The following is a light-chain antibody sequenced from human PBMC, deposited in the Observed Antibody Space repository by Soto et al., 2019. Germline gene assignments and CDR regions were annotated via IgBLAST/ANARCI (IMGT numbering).Light chain of an antibody. CDR2: AAS. V-gene: IGKV1-39*01. J-gene: IGKJ4*01. CDR3: KQSYSAHLT. CDR1: QSISRF. Sequence: DIQMTQSPSSLSASVGDRVTITCLASQSISRFLNWYQFKPGKAPKILIYAASSLQSGVPSRFSGSGSGKELTLTISSLQFEDFATYYCKQSYSAHLTFGGGTKVDIX.